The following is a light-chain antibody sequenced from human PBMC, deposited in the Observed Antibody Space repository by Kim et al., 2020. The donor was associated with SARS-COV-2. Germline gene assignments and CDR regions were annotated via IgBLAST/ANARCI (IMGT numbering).Light chain of an antibody. CDR1: ALPKQY. CDR2: KDT. CDR3: QSADSIITYKV. V-gene: IGLV3-25*03. Sequence: SSELTQPPSVSVSPGQTARITCSGDALPKQYAYWYQQKPGQAPVLVIYKDTERPSGIPERFSGSSSGTTVTLTISRVQAEDEADYYCQSADSIITYKVFGGGTQLTVL. J-gene: IGLJ2*01.